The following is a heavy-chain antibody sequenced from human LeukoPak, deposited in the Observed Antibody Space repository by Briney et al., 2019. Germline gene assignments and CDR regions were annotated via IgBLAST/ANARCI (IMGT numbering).Heavy chain of an antibody. J-gene: IGHJ4*02. Sequence: SQTLSLTCDISGDSVSANAWTWIRQSPLRGLEWLGRTYYKSTWHNEYALSLRGRITIRPDTSKNQFSLHLMSVTPDDTAVYFCARDIVAGCDSWGQGTLVTVSS. D-gene: IGHD3-22*01. V-gene: IGHV6-1*01. CDR2: TYYKSTWHN. CDR1: GDSVSANA. CDR3: ARDIVAGCDS.